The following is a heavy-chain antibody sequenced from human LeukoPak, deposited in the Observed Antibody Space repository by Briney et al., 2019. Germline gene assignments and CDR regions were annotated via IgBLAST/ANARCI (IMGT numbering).Heavy chain of an antibody. CDR3: ARGYSSGFYYYYYMDV. V-gene: IGHV3-48*01. D-gene: IGHD6-19*01. CDR2: ISSSSSTI. J-gene: IGHJ6*03. Sequence: GGSLRLSCAASGFTFSSYSMNWVRQAPGKGLEWVSYISSSSSTIYYADSVKGRFTISRDNAKNSPYLQMNSLRAEDTAVYYCARGYSSGFYYYYYMDVWGKGTTVTVSS. CDR1: GFTFSSYS.